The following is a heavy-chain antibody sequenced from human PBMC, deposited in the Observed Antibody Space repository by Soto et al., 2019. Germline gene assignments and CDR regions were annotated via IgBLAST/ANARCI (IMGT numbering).Heavy chain of an antibody. CDR2: RRPALGTT. J-gene: IGHJ2*01. CDR3: ARPDCGDYWYVEL. Sequence: QDQLVQSGAEVKKPGSSVKVSCKAFGGPFSSHTFSWVRQAPGQGLEWMGRRRPALGTTTYAQTFQGRVTITAEESATTVYMELNSLRTEDTAVYYGARPDCGDYWYVELWGRGTLVTGTS. CDR1: GGPFSSHT. V-gene: IGHV1-69*08. D-gene: IGHD4-17*01.